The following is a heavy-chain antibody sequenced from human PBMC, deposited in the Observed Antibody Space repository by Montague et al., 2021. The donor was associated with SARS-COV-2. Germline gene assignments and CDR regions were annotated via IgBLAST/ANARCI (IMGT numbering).Heavy chain of an antibody. V-gene: IGHV4-39*01. D-gene: IGHD1-1*01. CDR3: TRHVHMTCPGTSAGFDY. Sequence: YSGRPYYNPSLNSRVTIYVDTSKNQLSMKLSSMTAADTAVYYYTRHVHMTCPGTSAGFDYWGQGTWVTVSS. CDR2: YSGRP. J-gene: IGHJ4*02.